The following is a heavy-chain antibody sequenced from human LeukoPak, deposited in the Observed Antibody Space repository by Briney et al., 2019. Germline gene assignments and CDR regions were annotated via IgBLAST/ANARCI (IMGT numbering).Heavy chain of an antibody. Sequence: GGSLRLSCAASGFTFSSYGMHWVRQAPGKGLEWVSVIYSGGSTYYADSVKGRFTISRDNSKNTLYLQMNSLRAEDTAVYYCAYGELYDYWGQGTLVTVSS. V-gene: IGHV3-66*01. CDR1: GFTFSSYG. D-gene: IGHD3-10*01. CDR2: IYSGGST. J-gene: IGHJ4*02. CDR3: AYGELYDY.